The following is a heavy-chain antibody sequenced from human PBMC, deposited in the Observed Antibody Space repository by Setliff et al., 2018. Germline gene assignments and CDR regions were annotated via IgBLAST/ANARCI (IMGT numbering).Heavy chain of an antibody. Sequence: ASVKVSCKASGYAFNNYGIAWVRQAPGQGLEWMGWINAYNGNTFYAPKLQDRVTMTTDTSTATAYLELRSLRSDDTALYFCSRLVRYCTTTTCQTLSGGEHWGQGTLVTVPQ. V-gene: IGHV1-18*01. J-gene: IGHJ4*02. CDR1: GYAFNNYG. CDR3: SRLVRYCTTTTCQTLSGGEH. CDR2: INAYNGNT. D-gene: IGHD2-8*01.